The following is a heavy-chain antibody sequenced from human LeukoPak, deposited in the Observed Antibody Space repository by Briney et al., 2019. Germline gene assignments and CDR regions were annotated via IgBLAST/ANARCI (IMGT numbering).Heavy chain of an antibody. CDR2: ISGSGGST. V-gene: IGHV3-23*01. D-gene: IGHD1-26*01. J-gene: IGHJ4*02. CDR1: GFTFSSYA. Sequence: GSLRLSCAASGFTFSSYAMSWVRQAPGKGLEWVSAISGSGGSTYYADSVKGRFTISRDNSKNTLYPQMNSLRAEDTAVYYCAKVVGPLHPPGLCFDYWGQGTLVTVSS. CDR3: AKVVGPLHPPGLCFDY.